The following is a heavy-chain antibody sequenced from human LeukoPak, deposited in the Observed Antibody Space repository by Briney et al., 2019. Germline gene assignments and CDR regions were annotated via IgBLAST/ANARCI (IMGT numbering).Heavy chain of an antibody. D-gene: IGHD6-19*01. CDR2: ISSSSSYI. J-gene: IGHJ4*02. CDR1: GFTFSSYS. CDR3: ARGGAVAGRG. V-gene: IGHV3-21*01. Sequence: GGSLRLSCAASGFTFSSYSMNRVRQAPGKGLEWVSSISSSSSYIYYADSVKGRFTISRDNAKNSLYLQMNSLRAEDTAVYYCARGGAVAGRGGGQGTLVTVSS.